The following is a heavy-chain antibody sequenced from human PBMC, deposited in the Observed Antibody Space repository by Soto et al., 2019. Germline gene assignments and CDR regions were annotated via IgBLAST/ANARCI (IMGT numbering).Heavy chain of an antibody. D-gene: IGHD2-2*01. V-gene: IGHV4-59*08. Sequence: SETLSLTCTVSGGSISSYYWSWIRQPPGKGLEWIGYIYYSGSTNYNPSLKSRVTISVDTSKNQFSLKLTSVTAADTAMYHCARQTDVVSVPPALQQLVPPYYFDYWGQGTLVTVSS. CDR1: GGSISSYY. CDR2: IYYSGST. CDR3: ARQTDVVSVPPALQQLVPPYYFDY. J-gene: IGHJ4*02.